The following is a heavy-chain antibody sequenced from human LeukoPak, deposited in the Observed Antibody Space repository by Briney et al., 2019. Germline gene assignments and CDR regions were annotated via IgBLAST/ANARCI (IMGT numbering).Heavy chain of an antibody. Sequence: SETLSLTCAVYGGSFSGYYWSWIRQPPGKGLEWIGEINHSGSTNYNPSLKSRVTISVDTSNNQFSLKLNSVTAADTAVYYCAREVTRRRPGGYYFDDWGQGTLVTVSS. V-gene: IGHV4-34*01. CDR1: GGSFSGYY. D-gene: IGHD4-11*01. CDR2: INHSGST. J-gene: IGHJ4*02. CDR3: AREVTRRRPGGYYFDD.